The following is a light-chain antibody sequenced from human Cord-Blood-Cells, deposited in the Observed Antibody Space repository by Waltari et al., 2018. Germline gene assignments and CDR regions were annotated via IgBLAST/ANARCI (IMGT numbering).Light chain of an antibody. CDR1: SSDVGGYTY. CDR2: DVS. CDR3: SAYTSSSTLVV. J-gene: IGLJ2*01. V-gene: IGLV2-14*01. Sequence: QSALTQPASASGSPGQSITISCTGTSSDVGGYTYVSWYQQHPGKAPKRMIYDVSNRPSVVSNGFSGAKTGNTASLTISGPQAEDDADYCCSAYTSSSTLVVFGGGTKLTVL.